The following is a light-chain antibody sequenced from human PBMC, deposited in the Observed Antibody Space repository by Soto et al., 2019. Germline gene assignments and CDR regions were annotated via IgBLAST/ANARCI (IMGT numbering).Light chain of an antibody. V-gene: IGKV1D-16*01. CDR2: STS. CDR1: QDINNW. Sequence: DIQMTQSPSSLSASVGDSVTITCRASQDINNWLAWYQQKPAEAPKSLIISTSTLQSGVPSRFSGSGYGTEFTLTIAYLQPEDIAVYYCQQYTSYPPTFGGGTKVEIK. CDR3: QQYTSYPPT. J-gene: IGKJ4*01.